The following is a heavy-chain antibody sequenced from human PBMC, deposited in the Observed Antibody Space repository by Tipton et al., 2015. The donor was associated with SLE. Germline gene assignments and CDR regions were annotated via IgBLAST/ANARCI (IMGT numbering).Heavy chain of an antibody. CDR3: AREAPYSGYANDAFDI. D-gene: IGHD5-12*01. Sequence: YWSWIRQHPGKGLEWIGYIYYSGNTYYNPSLKSRVTISVDTSKNQFSLKLSSVTAADTAVYYCAREAPYSGYANDAFDIWGQGTMVTVSS. V-gene: IGHV4-30-4*06. CDR2: IYYSGNT. CDR1: Y. J-gene: IGHJ3*02.